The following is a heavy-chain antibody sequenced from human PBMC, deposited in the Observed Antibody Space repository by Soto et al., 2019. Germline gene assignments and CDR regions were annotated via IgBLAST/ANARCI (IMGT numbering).Heavy chain of an antibody. CDR3: AKAKGGWYNDY. D-gene: IGHD6-19*01. V-gene: IGHV3-23*01. CDR2: ISGSGGTT. Sequence: GGALRLCCAACGFTSSSYGMSWVRQAPGKGLEWVSAISGSGGTTYYADSVKGRFTISRDNSKNTLYLQMNSLRAEDTALYHCAKAKGGWYNDYWGQGT. CDR1: GFTSSSYG. J-gene: IGHJ4*02.